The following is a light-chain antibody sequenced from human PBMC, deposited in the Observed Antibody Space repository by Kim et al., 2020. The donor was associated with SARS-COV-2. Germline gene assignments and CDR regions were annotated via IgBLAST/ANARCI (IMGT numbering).Light chain of an antibody. J-gene: IGKJ2*01. CDR3: LQDYNYPDT. CDR2: GGS. CDR1: GGVGRD. V-gene: IGKV1-6*01. Sequence: RVAGAGRGGGGVGRDVGGCEGEPGEARELLVYGGSRLRGGGPSRFGGSGSGTDFTLAISSLQPEDFATYYCLQDYNYPDTFGQGTKLE.